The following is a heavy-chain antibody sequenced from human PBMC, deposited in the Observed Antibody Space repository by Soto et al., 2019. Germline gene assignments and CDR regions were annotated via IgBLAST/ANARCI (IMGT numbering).Heavy chain of an antibody. CDR3: ARARGTMVRGVIIIPDAFDI. D-gene: IGHD3-10*01. CDR1: GFTFSSYD. V-gene: IGHV3-13*01. J-gene: IGHJ3*02. Sequence: PGGSLRLSCAASGFTFSSYDMHWVRQATGKGLEWVSAIGTAGDTYYPGSVKGRFTISRENAKNSLYLQMNSLRAGDTAVYYCARARGTMVRGVIIIPDAFDIWGQGTMVTVSS. CDR2: IGTAGDT.